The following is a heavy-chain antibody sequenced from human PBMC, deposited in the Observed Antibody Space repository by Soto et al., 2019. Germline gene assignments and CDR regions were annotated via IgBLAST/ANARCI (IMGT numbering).Heavy chain of an antibody. CDR3: SRTAAAGKYYYVVSV. V-gene: IGHV5-51*01. CDR1: GYSFTSYW. D-gene: IGHD6-13*01. J-gene: IGHJ6*02. Sequence: GESLKISCKGSGYSFTSYWIGWVRQMPGKGLEWMGIIYPGDSDTRYSPSFQGQVTISADKSISTAYLQWSSLKASDTAIYYCSRTAAAGKYYYVVSVWGQGTTVTVSS. CDR2: IYPGDSDT.